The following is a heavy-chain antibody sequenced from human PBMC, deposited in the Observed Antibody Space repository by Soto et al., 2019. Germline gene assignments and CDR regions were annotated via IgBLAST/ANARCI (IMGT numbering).Heavy chain of an antibody. V-gene: IGHV1-69*13. D-gene: IGHD6-6*01. CDR3: ASDEYSSSSDYYYGMDV. CDR1: GGTFSSYA. J-gene: IGHJ6*02. Sequence: SVKVSCKAYGGTFSSYAISWVRQAPGQGLEWMGGIIPIFGTANYAQKFQGRVTITADESTSTAYMELSSLRSEDTAVYYCASDEYSSSSDYYYGMDVWGQGTTVTVSS. CDR2: IIPIFGTA.